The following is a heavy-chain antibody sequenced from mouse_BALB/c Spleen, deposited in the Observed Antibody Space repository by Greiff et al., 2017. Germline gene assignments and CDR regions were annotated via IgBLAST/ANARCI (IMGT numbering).Heavy chain of an antibody. CDR2: IDPFNGGT. CDR1: GYSFTSYY. CDR3: ALLYYFDY. V-gene: IGHV1S135*01. Sequence: EVKLQESGPELMKPGASVKISCKASGYSFTSYYMHWVKQSHGKSLEWIGYIDPFNGGTSYNQKFKGKATLTVDKSSSTAYMHLSSLTSEDSAVYYCALLYYFDYWGQGTTLTVSS. J-gene: IGHJ2*01. D-gene: IGHD6-2*01.